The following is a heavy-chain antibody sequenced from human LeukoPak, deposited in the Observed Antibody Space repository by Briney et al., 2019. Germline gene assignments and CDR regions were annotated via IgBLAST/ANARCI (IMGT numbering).Heavy chain of an antibody. D-gene: IGHD3-22*01. J-gene: IGHJ3*02. CDR2: ICYSGST. Sequence: PSETLSLTCTVSGASISSYCWSWIRQPPGKGLEWIGSICYSGSTNYNPSLKSRVTMSVDTSKNQFSLKLSSVTAADTAVYYCAAGGYDSSGYSLFAFDIWGQGTMVTVSS. V-gene: IGHV4-59*12. CDR3: AAGGYDSSGYSLFAFDI. CDR1: GASISSYC.